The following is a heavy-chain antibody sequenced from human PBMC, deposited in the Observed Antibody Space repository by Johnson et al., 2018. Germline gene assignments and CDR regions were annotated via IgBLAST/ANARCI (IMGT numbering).Heavy chain of an antibody. J-gene: IGHJ4*02. CDR2: IWYDGSNK. CDR3: AKVVGGTGTPFES. CDR1: GFTFSSYG. V-gene: IGHV3-33*06. Sequence: QVQLVESGGGVVQPGRSLRLSCAASGFTFSSYGMHWVRQAPGKGLEWVAVIWYDGSNKNFADSVKGRFTISRDNSKGTLYLQMNSLRAKDTAGYYCAKVVGGTGTPFESWGQGTLVTVSS. D-gene: IGHD3/OR15-3a*01.